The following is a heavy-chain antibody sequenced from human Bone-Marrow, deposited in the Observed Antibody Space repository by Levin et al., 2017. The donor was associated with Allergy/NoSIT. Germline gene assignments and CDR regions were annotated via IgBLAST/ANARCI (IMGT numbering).Heavy chain of an antibody. D-gene: IGHD3-3*01. CDR2: ISGSGGTT. J-gene: IGHJ4*02. V-gene: IGHV3-23*01. CDR3: AKSWGTFWSGYYLAF. CDR1: GFTFSSYA. Sequence: GGSLRLSCAASGFTFSSYAMSWVRQAPGKGLEWVSAISGSGGTTYYADSVKGRFTISRDNSKNTLYLQMNSLRAEDTAVYYCAKSWGTFWSGYYLAFWGQGTLVTVSS.